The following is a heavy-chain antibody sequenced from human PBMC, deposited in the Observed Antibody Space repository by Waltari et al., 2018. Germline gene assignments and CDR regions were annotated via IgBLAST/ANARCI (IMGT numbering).Heavy chain of an antibody. CDR2: INPAGSAT. V-gene: IGHV3-74*01. Sequence: ELQLVESGGGVVQPGGSLRLSCSASGCPFGGFWFPWVRQAPGKGLEWVSRINPAGSATTYADSVRGRFTISRDNAQNTLHLQMNSLRVEDMAMYYCTRDNWGTSDYWGQGTLVTVSS. J-gene: IGHJ4*02. CDR1: GCPFGGFW. D-gene: IGHD7-27*01. CDR3: TRDNWGTSDY.